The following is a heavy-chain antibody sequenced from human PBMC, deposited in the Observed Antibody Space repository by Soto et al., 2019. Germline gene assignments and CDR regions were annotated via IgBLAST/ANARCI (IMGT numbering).Heavy chain of an antibody. Sequence: EVQLVESGGGLVQPGGSLRLSCAASGLIFSNYKMHWVRQPPGKGLVWVSRINTDGSITDYADSVKGRFTVSRDNAKNTMYLQMNSLRAEDTAVYYCARDTNGIHYWGQGNLVTVSS. V-gene: IGHV3-74*01. CDR3: ARDTNGIHY. CDR1: GLIFSNYK. CDR2: INTDGSIT. J-gene: IGHJ4*02. D-gene: IGHD2-8*01.